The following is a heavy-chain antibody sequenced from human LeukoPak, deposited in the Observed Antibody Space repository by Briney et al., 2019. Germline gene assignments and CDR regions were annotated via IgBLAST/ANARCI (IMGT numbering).Heavy chain of an antibody. D-gene: IGHD1-26*01. CDR3: AREGSGSYSVNY. J-gene: IGHJ4*02. CDR1: GFTFSSYA. CDR2: ISGSGGST. V-gene: IGHV3-23*01. Sequence: GGSLRLSCAASGFTFSSYAMSWVRQAPGKGLEWVSAISGSGGSTYYADSVKGRFTISRDNAKNSLYLQMNSLRAEDTAVYYCAREGSGSYSVNYWGQGTLVTVSS.